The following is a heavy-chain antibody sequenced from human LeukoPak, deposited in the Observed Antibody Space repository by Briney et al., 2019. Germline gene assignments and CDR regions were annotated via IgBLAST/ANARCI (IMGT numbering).Heavy chain of an antibody. CDR3: ARASSSVTREAFDY. J-gene: IGHJ4*02. Sequence: GGSLRLSCAASGFTVSSDYMSWVRQAPGKGLEWVSVIYSSGRTFYADSVKGRFIISRDNSKNTLYLQMNSLRAEDTAVYYCARASSSVTREAFDYCGQGTLVTVSS. V-gene: IGHV3-53*01. CDR2: IYSSGRT. CDR1: GFTVSSDY. D-gene: IGHD4-17*01.